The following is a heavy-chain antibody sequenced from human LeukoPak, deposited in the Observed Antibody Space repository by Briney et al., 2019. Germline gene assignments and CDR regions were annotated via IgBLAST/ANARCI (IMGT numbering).Heavy chain of an antibody. V-gene: IGHV1-46*01. CDR2: INPSGGTT. Sequence: GASLKVSCKASGYTFTNYCMHWVRQAPGQGLEWMGVINPSGGTTSYAQKFQGRVTMTRDTSTSTVYMELSSLRSEDTAVYYCARAFGSGSYHNPDHWGQGTLVTVSS. J-gene: IGHJ5*02. CDR3: ARAFGSGSYHNPDH. CDR1: GYTFTNYC. D-gene: IGHD3-10*01.